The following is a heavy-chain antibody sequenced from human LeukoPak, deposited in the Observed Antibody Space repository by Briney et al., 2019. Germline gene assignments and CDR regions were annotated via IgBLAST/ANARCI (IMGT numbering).Heavy chain of an antibody. CDR3: ARDLGDFWSGYDPHNWFDP. D-gene: IGHD3-3*01. J-gene: IGHJ5*02. CDR2: INHSGST. V-gene: IGHV4-34*01. CDR1: GGSFSGYY. Sequence: SETLSLTCAVYGGSFSGYYWSWIRQPPGKGLEWIGEINHSGSTNYNPSLKSRVTISVDTSKNQFSLKLSSVTAADTAVYYCARDLGDFWSGYDPHNWFDPWGQGTLVTVSS.